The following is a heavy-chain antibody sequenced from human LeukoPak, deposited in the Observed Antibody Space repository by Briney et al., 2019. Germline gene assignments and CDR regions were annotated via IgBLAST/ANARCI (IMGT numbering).Heavy chain of an antibody. J-gene: IGHJ4*02. CDR2: IYHSGST. D-gene: IGHD3-10*01. V-gene: IGHV4-4*02. Sequence: PSGTLSLTCAVSGGSISSSNWWSWVRQPPGKGLEWIGKIYHSGSTNYNPSLKSRVTISVDKSKNQFSLKLSSVTAADTAVYYCARDLIYYGWGSYYFDYWGQGTLVTVSS. CDR1: GGSISSSNW. CDR3: ARDLIYYGWGSYYFDY.